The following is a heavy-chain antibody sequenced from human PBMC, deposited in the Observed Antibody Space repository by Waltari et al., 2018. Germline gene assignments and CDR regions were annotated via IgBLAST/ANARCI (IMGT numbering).Heavy chain of an antibody. CDR1: GGTFSSYA. Sequence: QVQLVQSGAEVKKPGSSVKVSCKASGGTFSSYAISWVRQAPGQGLEWMGGIIPIFGTAIDAQKCQGRVTMTEDTSTDTAYMELSSLRSEDTAVYYCATEVCGSCYSGMNYWGQGTLVTVSS. CDR3: ATEVCGSCYSGMNY. J-gene: IGHJ4*02. V-gene: IGHV1-69*13. CDR2: IIPIFGTA. D-gene: IGHD2-15*01.